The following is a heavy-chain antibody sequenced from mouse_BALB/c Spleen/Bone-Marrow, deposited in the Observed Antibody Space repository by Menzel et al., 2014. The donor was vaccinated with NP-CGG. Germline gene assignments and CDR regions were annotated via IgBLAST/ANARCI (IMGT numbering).Heavy chain of an antibody. V-gene: IGHV3-1*02. CDR3: TEARYGNYAY. CDR2: IHYSGST. Sequence: EVKLMESGPDLVKPSQSLSLTCTVTGYSITSGYSWQWIRQLAGNILEWMGYIHYSGSTNYNPSLKSRILFTRDTSKNQFILQLSFVTTEDTATYCCTEARYGNYAYWGQGTLVTVSA. D-gene: IGHD2-1*01. J-gene: IGHJ3*01. CDR1: GYSITSGYS.